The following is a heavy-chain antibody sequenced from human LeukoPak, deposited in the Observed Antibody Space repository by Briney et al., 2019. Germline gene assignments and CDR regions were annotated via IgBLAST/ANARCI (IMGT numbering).Heavy chain of an antibody. V-gene: IGHV3-74*01. Sequence: GGSLRLSCAASGFTFRTYWMHWVRQDPVKGLVWVSRINSDGSVTGYADSVKGRFTISRDNAKNTLYLQMSNLRAEDTAVYYCVRDFYEISGPYYFDYWGQGTLVTVSS. CDR1: GFTFRTYW. D-gene: IGHD2/OR15-2a*01. CDR3: VRDFYEISGPYYFDY. J-gene: IGHJ4*02. CDR2: INSDGSVT.